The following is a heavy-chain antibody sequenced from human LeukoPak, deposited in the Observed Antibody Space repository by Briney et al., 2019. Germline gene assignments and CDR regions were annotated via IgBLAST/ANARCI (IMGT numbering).Heavy chain of an antibody. J-gene: IGHJ4*02. V-gene: IGHV4-4*07. CDR3: ASQYSSGWYNY. Sequence: SETLSLTCTVSGGSISSYYWSWIRQPAGKGLEWMGRIYTSGSTNYNPSLKSRVTMSVDTSKNQFSLKLSSVTAADTAVYYCASQYSSGWYNYWGQGTLVTVSS. CDR1: GGSISSYY. D-gene: IGHD6-19*01. CDR2: IYTSGST.